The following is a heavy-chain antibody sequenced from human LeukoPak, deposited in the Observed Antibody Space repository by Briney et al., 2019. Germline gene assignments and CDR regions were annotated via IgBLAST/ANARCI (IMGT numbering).Heavy chain of an antibody. CDR1: GFTFSSYA. J-gene: IGHJ4*02. CDR2: MSGSGDST. V-gene: IGHV3-23*01. D-gene: IGHD1-1*01. CDR3: AKHPRITTAAYYFDY. Sequence: GGSLRLSCAASGFTFSSYAMSWVRQAPGKGLEWVSAMSGSGDSTYYADSVKGRFTISRDNSKNTLYLQMNSLRAEDTAVYYCAKHPRITTAAYYFDYWGQGILVTVSS.